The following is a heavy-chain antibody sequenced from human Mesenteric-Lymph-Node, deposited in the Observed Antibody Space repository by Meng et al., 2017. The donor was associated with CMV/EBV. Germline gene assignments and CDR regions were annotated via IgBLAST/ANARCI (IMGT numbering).Heavy chain of an antibody. CDR1: GFTFITYA. J-gene: IGHJ4*02. V-gene: IGHV3-23*01. CDR2: ISSSGGST. D-gene: IGHD5-12*01. Sequence: GESLKISCAASGFTFITYAMTWVRQAPGKGLEWVSTISSSGGSTYYADSVKGRFTISRDNSKSAPYLQMNSLRGEDTAVYYCAKIGHYSGHDADLGHWGQGTLVTVSS. CDR3: AKIGHYSGHDADLGH.